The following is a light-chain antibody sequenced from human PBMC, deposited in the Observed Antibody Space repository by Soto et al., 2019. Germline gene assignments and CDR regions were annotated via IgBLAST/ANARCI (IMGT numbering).Light chain of an antibody. Sequence: DIVMTQSPDSLAVSLGERATINCKSSQSVLYSSSNKNYLAWYQQKPGQPPKLLIYWASTRESGVPDRFTGSGSGTDFTLAIDSLQAEDVAVYYCQQYYGTPPTFGQGPSWRSN. V-gene: IGKV4-1*01. CDR2: WAS. CDR1: QSVLYSSSNKNY. J-gene: IGKJ2*01. CDR3: QQYYGTPPT.